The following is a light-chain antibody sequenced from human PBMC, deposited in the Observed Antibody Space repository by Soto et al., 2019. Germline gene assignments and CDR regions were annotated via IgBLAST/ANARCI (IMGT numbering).Light chain of an antibody. J-gene: IGLJ1*01. Sequence: QSVLTQPASVSGSPGQSITISCTGTSSDVGSYNLVSWYQQHPGKAPKLMIYEVSKRPSGVSNRFSGSKSGNTASLTISGLQAEYEADYYCCSYAGSSTYVFGTGTKFTVL. CDR3: CSYAGSSTYV. CDR1: SSDVGSYNL. V-gene: IGLV2-23*02. CDR2: EVS.